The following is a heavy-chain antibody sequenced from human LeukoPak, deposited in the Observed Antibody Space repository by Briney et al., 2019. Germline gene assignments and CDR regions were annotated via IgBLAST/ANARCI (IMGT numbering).Heavy chain of an antibody. J-gene: IGHJ4*02. CDR1: GGTFSSYA. CDR2: IIPILGIA. D-gene: IGHD3-3*01. Sequence: ASVKVSCKASGGTFSSYAIGWVRQAPGQGLEWMGRIIPILGIANYAQKFQGRVTITADKSTSTAYMELSSLRSEDTAVYYCARASPRIYDFWSGYRFDYWGQGTLVTVSS. CDR3: ARASPRIYDFWSGYRFDY. V-gene: IGHV1-69*04.